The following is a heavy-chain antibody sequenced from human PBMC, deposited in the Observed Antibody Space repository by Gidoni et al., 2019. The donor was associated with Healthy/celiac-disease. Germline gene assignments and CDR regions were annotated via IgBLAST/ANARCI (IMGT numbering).Heavy chain of an antibody. J-gene: IGHJ4*02. V-gene: IGHV3-7*01. CDR1: GFPFSRYG. D-gene: IGHD5-18*01. CDR3: ARDASNTAMVTVDY. CDR2: MKQNGGEK. Sequence: ELQLLYSGGGLVQPGGSLRSPCAAFGFPFSRYGMNWVRQAPGKGLGWVANMKQNGGEKDYVDSVKGRFTISRDNAKNSLYLQMNSLRAEDTAGYYCARDASNTAMVTVDYWGQGTLVTVSS.